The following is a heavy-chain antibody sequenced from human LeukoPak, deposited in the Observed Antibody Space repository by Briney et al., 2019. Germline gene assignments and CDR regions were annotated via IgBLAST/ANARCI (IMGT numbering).Heavy chain of an antibody. V-gene: IGHV1-8*01. CDR1: GYTFTSYD. J-gene: IGHJ6*03. Sequence: ASVKVSCKASGYTFTSYDINWVRQATGQGLEWMGWMNPNSGNTGYAQKFQGRVTMTRNTSISTAYMELSSLRSEDTAVYYCARASTGYYLYYYYYYMDVWGKGTTVTASS. CDR3: ARASTGYYLYYYYYYMDV. CDR2: MNPNSGNT. D-gene: IGHD3-9*01.